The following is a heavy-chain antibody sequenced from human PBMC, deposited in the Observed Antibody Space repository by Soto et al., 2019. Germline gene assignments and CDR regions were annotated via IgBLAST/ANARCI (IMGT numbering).Heavy chain of an antibody. CDR2: INGDETTT. CDR3: ARGYDFWSGYYRPHGLEL. CDR1: DFSISTCW. Sequence: EMQLVESGGGLGQPGGSLRLSCAASDFSISTCWMHWVRQGPGKGLVWVSRINGDETTTEYADFVKGRFTVSRDNAKNTVYLQMNSLRAEDTALYYCARGYDFWSGYYRPHGLELWGQGTAVTVSS. J-gene: IGHJ6*02. D-gene: IGHD3-3*01. V-gene: IGHV3-74*01.